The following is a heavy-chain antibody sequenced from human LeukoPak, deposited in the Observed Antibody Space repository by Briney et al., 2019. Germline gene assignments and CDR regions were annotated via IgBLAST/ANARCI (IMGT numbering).Heavy chain of an antibody. D-gene: IGHD6-6*01. CDR3: AKGRFGSSYYLDY. Sequence: GASLRLSCAASGFTFSSYAMSWVRQAPGMGLAWVSGISGSGGSTSYADSVKGRFTISRDNSKNTLYLQMNSLRADDTALYHCAKGRFGSSYYLDYWGQGTLVTVSS. J-gene: IGHJ4*02. CDR1: GFTFSSYA. CDR2: ISGSGGST. V-gene: IGHV3-23*01.